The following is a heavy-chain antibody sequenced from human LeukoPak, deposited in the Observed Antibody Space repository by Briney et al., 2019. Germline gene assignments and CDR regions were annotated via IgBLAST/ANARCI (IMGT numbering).Heavy chain of an antibody. CDR1: GFTFSSYN. Sequence: GGSLRLSCAASGFTFSSYNMNWVRQAPGKGLEWVSFIRISSSYIKYADSVKGRFTISRHKAKNSLQLQMDSQRAEDPAVYFGARDAVAGYCSGGVCDDAFDIWGQGKMVTVSS. CDR2: IRISSSYI. D-gene: IGHD2-15*01. J-gene: IGHJ3*02. CDR3: ARDAVAGYCSGGVCDDAFDI. V-gene: IGHV3-21*03.